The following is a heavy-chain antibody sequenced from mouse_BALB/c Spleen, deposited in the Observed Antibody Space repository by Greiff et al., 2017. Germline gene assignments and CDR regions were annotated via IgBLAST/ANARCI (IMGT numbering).Heavy chain of an antibody. D-gene: IGHD1-2*01. J-gene: IGHJ4*01. V-gene: IGHV14-3*02. CDR2: IDPANGNT. Sequence: VQLKQSGAELVKPGASVKLSCTASGFNIKDTYMHWVKQRPEQGLEWIGRIDPANGNTKYDPKFQGKAPITADTSSNTAYLQLSSLTSEDTAVYYCARGPFVTTATGGYAMDYWGQGTSVTVAS. CDR1: GFNIKDTY. CDR3: ARGPFVTTATGGYAMDY.